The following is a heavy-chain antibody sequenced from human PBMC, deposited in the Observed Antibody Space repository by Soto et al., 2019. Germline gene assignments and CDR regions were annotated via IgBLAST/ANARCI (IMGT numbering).Heavy chain of an antibody. V-gene: IGHV4-30-2*01. CDR1: GGSISSGGYS. CDR3: ARVADGWRGNHFDS. D-gene: IGHD3-3*01. CDR2: IYHSGST. J-gene: IGHJ4*02. Sequence: SETLSLTCAVSGGSISSGGYSWSWIRQPPGKGLEWIGYIYHSGSTYYNPSLKSRVTISVDRSKNQFSLKLSSVTAADTAVYYCARVADGWRGNHFDSWGEGTRXTV.